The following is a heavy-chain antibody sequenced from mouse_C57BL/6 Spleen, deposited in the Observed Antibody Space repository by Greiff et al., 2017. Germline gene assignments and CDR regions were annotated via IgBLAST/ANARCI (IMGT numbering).Heavy chain of an antibody. D-gene: IGHD2-3*01. V-gene: IGHV1-69*01. CDR1: GYTFTSYW. J-gene: IGHJ2*01. CDR3: GVDVPPRY. CDR2: IDPSDSYT. Sequence: QVQLQQPGAELVMPGASVKLSCKASGYTFTSYWMHWVKQRPGQGLEWIGEIDPSDSYTNYNQKFKGKSTLTVDKSSSTAYMQLSSLTSEDSAVYYCGVDVPPRYGGQGTTLTVSS.